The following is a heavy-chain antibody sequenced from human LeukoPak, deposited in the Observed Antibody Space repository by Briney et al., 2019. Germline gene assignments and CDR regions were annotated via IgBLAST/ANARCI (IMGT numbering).Heavy chain of an antibody. Sequence: GGSLRLSCAASGFTFSSYWMNWVRQAPGKGLEWVANIKQDGSEKYYVDSVRGRFTISRDNAKNSLYLQMNSLTAEATAVYYCARIGFYSSWYFDYWGQGTLVTVSS. D-gene: IGHD6-6*01. CDR3: ARIGFYSSWYFDY. V-gene: IGHV3-7*01. CDR2: IKQDGSEK. J-gene: IGHJ4*02. CDR1: GFTFSSYW.